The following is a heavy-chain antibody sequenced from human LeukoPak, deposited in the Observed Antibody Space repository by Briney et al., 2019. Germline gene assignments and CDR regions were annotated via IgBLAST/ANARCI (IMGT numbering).Heavy chain of an antibody. V-gene: IGHV3-11*01. J-gene: IGHJ6*02. CDR1: GFNFSDYY. Sequence: GGSLRLSCAASGFNFSDYYMNWIRQSPGKGLEWISYMSSRSGIIYYADSVKGRFTISRDSARNSLYLQMNSLRVDDTAVYYCAGGLLEAQGWLQWLGTVYSMDVWGQGTPVTVSS. D-gene: IGHD5-24*01. CDR3: AGGLLEAQGWLQWLGTVYSMDV. CDR2: MSSRSGII.